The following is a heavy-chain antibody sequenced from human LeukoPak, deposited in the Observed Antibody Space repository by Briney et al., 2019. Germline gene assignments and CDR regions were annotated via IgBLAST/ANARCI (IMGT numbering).Heavy chain of an antibody. V-gene: IGHV3-48*01. CDR3: ARGEQWPY. CDR1: GFTFRSYS. Sequence: GGSLRLSCAASGFTFRSYSMNWVRQAPGKGLEWVSHISSSSSTINYADSVKGRFTISRGNAKNSLYLQMNSLRAEDTAVYYCARGEQWPYWGQGTLVTVSS. D-gene: IGHD6-19*01. J-gene: IGHJ4*02. CDR2: ISSSSSTI.